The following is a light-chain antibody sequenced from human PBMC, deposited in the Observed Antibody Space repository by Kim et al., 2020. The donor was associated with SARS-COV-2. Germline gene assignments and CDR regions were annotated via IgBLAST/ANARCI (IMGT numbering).Light chain of an antibody. V-gene: IGLV3-21*04. J-gene: IGLJ1*01. CDR1: NLGTKR. CDR2: YDT. CDR3: QVWDSGSYHYV. Sequence: PGKTARITCEGNNLGTKRMRWYQQNSGQAPVLVISYDTDRPSGIPERFSGSNSGDTATLTISTVEVGDEADYYCQVWDSGSYHYVFGDGTKVTVL.